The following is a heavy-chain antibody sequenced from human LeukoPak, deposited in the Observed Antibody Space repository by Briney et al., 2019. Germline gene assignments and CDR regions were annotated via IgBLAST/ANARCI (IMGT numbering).Heavy chain of an antibody. D-gene: IGHD2-2*01. J-gene: IGHJ5*02. CDR2: INHSGST. CDR1: GGSFSGYY. V-gene: IGHV4-34*01. Sequence: SETLSLTCAVYGGSFSGYYWSWIRQPPGKGLEWIGEINHSGSTNYNPSLKSRVTISVDTSKNQFSLKLSSVTAADTAVYYCASTFGVVVPAASRNWFDPWGQGTLVIVSS. CDR3: ASTFGVVVPAASRNWFDP.